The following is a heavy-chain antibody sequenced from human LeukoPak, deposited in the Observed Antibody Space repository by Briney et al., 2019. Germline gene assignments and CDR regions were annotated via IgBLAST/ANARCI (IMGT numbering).Heavy chain of an antibody. D-gene: IGHD3-10*01. CDR3: AKDLRRGIEVPIWFDP. CDR2: ISGSSGII. V-gene: IGHV3-48*01. Sequence: PGGSLRLSCAASGFTFNTYTMNWVRQAPGKGLEWVLYISGSSGIIDYADSVRGRFTISRDNAKNSLYLQMNSLRAEDTALYYCAKDLRRGIEVPIWFDPWGQGTLVTVSS. J-gene: IGHJ5*02. CDR1: GFTFNTYT.